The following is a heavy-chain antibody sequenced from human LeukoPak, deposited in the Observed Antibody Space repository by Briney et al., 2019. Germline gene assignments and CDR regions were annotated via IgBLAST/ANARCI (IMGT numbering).Heavy chain of an antibody. Sequence: GGSLRLSCAASGFTFSSYGMHWVRQAPGKGLEWVAFIRYDGSNKYYADSVKGRFTISRDNSKNTLYLQMNSLRAEDTAVYYCARDGPPGVNGIDYWGQGTLVTVSS. V-gene: IGHV3-30*02. CDR3: ARDGPPGVNGIDY. CDR1: GFTFSSYG. J-gene: IGHJ4*02. CDR2: IRYDGSNK.